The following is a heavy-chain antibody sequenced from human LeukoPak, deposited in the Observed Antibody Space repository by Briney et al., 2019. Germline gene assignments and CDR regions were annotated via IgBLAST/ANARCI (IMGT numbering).Heavy chain of an antibody. V-gene: IGHV4-61*02. CDR3: ARVAFPGFGY. CDR2: IYTSGST. J-gene: IGHJ4*02. Sequence: PSETLSLTCTVSGGSISSGSYYWSWIRQPAGKGLEWIGRIYTSGSTNYNPSLKSRVTISVDTSKNQFSLKLSSVTAADTAVYYCARVAFPGFGYWGQGTLVTVSS. CDR1: GGSISSGSYY.